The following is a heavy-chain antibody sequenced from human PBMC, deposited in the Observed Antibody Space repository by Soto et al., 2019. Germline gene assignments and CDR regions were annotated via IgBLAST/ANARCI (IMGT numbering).Heavy chain of an antibody. CDR2: IIPIFGTA. V-gene: IGHV1-69*01. CDR3: ARDRGYCSSTSCYIYYYGMDV. D-gene: IGHD2-2*02. J-gene: IGHJ6*02. Sequence: QVQLVQSGAEVKKPGSSVKVSCKASGGTFSSYAISWVRQAPGQGLEWMGGIIPIFGTANYAQKFQGRVMITADESTSTAYMELSSLRSEDTAVYYCARDRGYCSSTSCYIYYYGMDVWGQGTTVTVSS. CDR1: GGTFSSYA.